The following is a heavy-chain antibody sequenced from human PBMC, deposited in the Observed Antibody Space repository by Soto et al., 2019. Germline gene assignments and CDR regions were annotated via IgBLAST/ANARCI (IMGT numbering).Heavy chain of an antibody. CDR3: AHSYYYDSSGYYALMSWFDP. J-gene: IGHJ5*02. V-gene: IGHV2-5*01. D-gene: IGHD3-22*01. Sequence: QITLKESGPTLVKPTQTLTLTCTFSGFSLSTSGVGVGWIRQPPGKALEWLALIYWYDDKRYSPSLKSRLTITKDTSKNQVVLTMTNMDPVDTATYYCAHSYYYDSSGYYALMSWFDPWGQGTLVTVSS. CDR1: GFSLSTSGVG. CDR2: IYWYDDK.